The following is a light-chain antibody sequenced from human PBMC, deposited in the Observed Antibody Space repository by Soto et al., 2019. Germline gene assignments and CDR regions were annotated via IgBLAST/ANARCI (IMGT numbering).Light chain of an antibody. V-gene: IGKV1-5*03. CDR2: QAS. CDR3: QHHDNYPLT. Sequence: DIQMAQSPSTLSANVGDRISITCRASQTISTWLAWYQQKPGKAPNLLIYQASTLETGVPSRFSGSGSGTEFTLTISGLQPDDFATYYCQHHDNYPLTFGGGTKVEI. J-gene: IGKJ4*01. CDR1: QTISTW.